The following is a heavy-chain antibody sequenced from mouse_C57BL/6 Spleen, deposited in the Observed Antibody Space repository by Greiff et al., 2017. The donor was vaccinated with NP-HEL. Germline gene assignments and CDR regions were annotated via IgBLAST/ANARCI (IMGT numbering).Heavy chain of an antibody. J-gene: IGHJ2*01. D-gene: IGHD2-3*01. CDR1: GFTFSDYY. CDR2: INYDGSST. CDR3: ARGFDGYQYYFDY. Sequence: VQLKESEGGLVQPGSSMKLSCTASGFTFSDYYMAWVRQVPEKGLEWVANINYDGSSTYYLDSLKSRFIISRDNAKNILYLQMSSLKSEDTATYYCARGFDGYQYYFDYWGQGTTLTVSS. V-gene: IGHV5-16*01.